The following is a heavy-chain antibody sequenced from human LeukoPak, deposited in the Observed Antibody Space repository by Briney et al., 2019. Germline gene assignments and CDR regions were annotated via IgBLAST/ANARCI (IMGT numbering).Heavy chain of an antibody. CDR3: ARVRSIAALGPFDY. J-gene: IGHJ4*02. CDR2: IKTDGSST. D-gene: IGHD6-6*01. CDR1: GFTFSSYW. V-gene: IGHV3-74*01. Sequence: GGSLRLSCAAPGFTFSSYWMHSVRQAPGKGLVWVSRIKTDGSSTSYADSVKGRFTISRDNAKNTLYLQMNSLRAEDTAVYYCARVRSIAALGPFDYWGQGTLVTVSS.